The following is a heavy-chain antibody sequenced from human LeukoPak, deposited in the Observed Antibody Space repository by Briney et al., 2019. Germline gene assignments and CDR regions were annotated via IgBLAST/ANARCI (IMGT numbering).Heavy chain of an antibody. D-gene: IGHD2-2*03. CDR2: INHSGST. Sequence: SETLSLTCAVYGGSFSGYYWSWIRQPPGKGLEWIGEINHSGSTNYNPSLKSRVTISVDTSKNQFSLKLSSVTAADTAVYYCAREWMDLYYFDNWGQGTLVTVSS. V-gene: IGHV4-34*01. CDR3: AREWMDLYYFDN. CDR1: GGSFSGYY. J-gene: IGHJ4*02.